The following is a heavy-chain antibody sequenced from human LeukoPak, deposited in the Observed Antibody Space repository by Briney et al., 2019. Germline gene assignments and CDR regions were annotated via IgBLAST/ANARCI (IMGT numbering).Heavy chain of an antibody. CDR1: GFTFSSYA. Sequence: GRSLILSCAASGFTFSSYAMHWVRQAPGKGLEWVAVISYDGSNKYYADSVKGRFTISRDNSKNTLYLQMNSLRAEDTAVYYCARELLGITMVRGSQVFFNWFDPWGQGTLVTVSS. J-gene: IGHJ5*02. D-gene: IGHD3-10*01. V-gene: IGHV3-30-3*01. CDR3: ARELLGITMVRGSQVFFNWFDP. CDR2: ISYDGSNK.